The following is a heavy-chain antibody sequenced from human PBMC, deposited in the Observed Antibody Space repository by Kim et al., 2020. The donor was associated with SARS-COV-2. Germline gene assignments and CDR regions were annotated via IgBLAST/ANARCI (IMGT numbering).Heavy chain of an antibody. J-gene: IGHJ4*02. CDR1: GFTFSSYA. D-gene: IGHD3-10*01. Sequence: GGSLRLSCAASGFTFSSYAMHWVRQAPGKGLEWVAVISYDGSNKYYADSVKGRFTISRDNSKNTLYLQMNSLRAEDTAVYYCARDPTYGSGSYSGLFDYWGQGTLVTVSS. CDR2: ISYDGSNK. CDR3: ARDPTYGSGSYSGLFDY. V-gene: IGHV3-30*04.